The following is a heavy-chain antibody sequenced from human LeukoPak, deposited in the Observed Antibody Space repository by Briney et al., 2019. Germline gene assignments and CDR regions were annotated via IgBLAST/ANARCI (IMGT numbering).Heavy chain of an antibody. CDR3: ARGGSGNWNAPFDY. CDR2: ISSSTIYT. V-gene: IGHV3-21*01. Sequence: GGTLRLSCAASGLTFNSFSMNWVRQAPGKGLEWVSSISSSTIYTYYADSVKGRFTISRDNAKNSLYLQMNSLRAEDTAVYYCARGGSGNWNAPFDYWGQGTLVTVSS. D-gene: IGHD1-1*01. J-gene: IGHJ4*02. CDR1: GLTFNSFS.